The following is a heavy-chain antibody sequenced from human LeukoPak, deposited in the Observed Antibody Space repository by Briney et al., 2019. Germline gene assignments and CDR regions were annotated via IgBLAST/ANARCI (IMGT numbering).Heavy chain of an antibody. CDR3: ARGCGSCYAWDAFDI. J-gene: IGHJ3*02. V-gene: IGHV3-7*01. D-gene: IGHD2-15*01. CDR2: IKQDGSEK. CDR1: GFTFSSYW. Sequence: GGSLRLSCAASGFTFSSYWMSWVRQAPGKGLEWVANIKQDGSEKYYVDSVKGRFTISRDNAKNSLYLQMNSLRAEDTAVYYCARGCGSCYAWDAFDIWGQGTMVTVSS.